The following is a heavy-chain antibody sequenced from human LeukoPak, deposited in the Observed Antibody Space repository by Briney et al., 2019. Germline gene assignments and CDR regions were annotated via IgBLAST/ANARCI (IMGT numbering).Heavy chain of an antibody. V-gene: IGHV4-34*01. CDR3: ASKYYDILTGYLYYGMDV. Sequence: SSETLSLTCAVHGGSFSGYYWSWIRQPPGKGLEWIGEINHSGSTNYNPSLKSRVTTSVDTSKNQFSLKLSSVTAADTAVYYCASKYYDILTGYLYYGMDVWGQGTTVTVSS. CDR2: INHSGST. CDR1: GGSFSGYY. D-gene: IGHD3-9*01. J-gene: IGHJ6*02.